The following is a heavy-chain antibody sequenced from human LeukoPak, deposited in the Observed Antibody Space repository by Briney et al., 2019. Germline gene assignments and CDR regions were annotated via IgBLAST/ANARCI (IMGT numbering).Heavy chain of an antibody. D-gene: IGHD6-19*01. V-gene: IGHV3-21*01. J-gene: IGHJ4*02. CDR3: ARGRRSSGWQDY. CDR2: ISSSSSYI. Sequence: TGGSLRLSCAASGFTFSSYSMNWVRQAPGKGLEWVSSISSSSSYIYYADSVKGRFTISRDNAKNSLYLQMNSLRAEDTAVYYCARGRRSSGWQDYWGQGTLVTVSS. CDR1: GFTFSSYS.